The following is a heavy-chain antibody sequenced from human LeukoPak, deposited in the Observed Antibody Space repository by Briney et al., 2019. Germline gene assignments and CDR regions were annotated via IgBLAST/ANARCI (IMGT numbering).Heavy chain of an antibody. CDR1: GFTFSSYS. CDR2: ISSSSSYI. CDR3: ARDRYCSSTSCYYYYYYYMDV. Sequence: GGSLRLSCAASGFTFSSYSMNWVRQAPGKGLEWVSSISSSSSYIYYADSVKGRFTISRDNAKSSLYLQMNSLRAEDTAVYYCARDRYCSSTSCYYYYYYYMDVWGKGTTVTVSS. D-gene: IGHD2-2*01. J-gene: IGHJ6*03. V-gene: IGHV3-21*01.